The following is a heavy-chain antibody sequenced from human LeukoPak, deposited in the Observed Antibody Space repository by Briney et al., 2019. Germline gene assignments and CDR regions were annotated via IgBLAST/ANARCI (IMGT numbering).Heavy chain of an antibody. J-gene: IGHJ4*02. D-gene: IGHD3-10*01. V-gene: IGHV3-21*01. Sequence: PGGSLRLSCAASGFTFSSYSMNWVRQAPGKGLEWVSSISSSSSYIYYADSVKGRFTISRDNAKNSLYLQMNSLRAEDTAVYYCARRKVRGVFRVEYYFDYWGQGTLVTVSS. CDR3: ARRKVRGVFRVEYYFDY. CDR1: GFTFSSYS. CDR2: ISSSSSYI.